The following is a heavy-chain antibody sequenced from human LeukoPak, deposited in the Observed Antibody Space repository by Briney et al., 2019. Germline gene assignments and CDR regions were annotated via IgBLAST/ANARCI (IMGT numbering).Heavy chain of an antibody. CDR1: GGFISSGSYY. V-gene: IGHV4-61*02. D-gene: IGHD2-21*02. J-gene: IGHJ3*02. CDR3: ARHGPVVTATDAFDI. CDR2: IYTSGST. Sequence: PSETLSLTCTVSGGFISSGSYYWSWIRQPAGEGLEWIGRIYTSGSTNYNPSLKSRVTISVDTSKNQFSLKLSSVTAADTAVYYCARHGPVVTATDAFDIWGQGTMVTVSS.